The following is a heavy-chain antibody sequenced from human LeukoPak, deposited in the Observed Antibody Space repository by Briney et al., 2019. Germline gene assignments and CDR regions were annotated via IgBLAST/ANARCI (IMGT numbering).Heavy chain of an antibody. CDR1: GFTFSSYG. Sequence: GRSLRLSCAASGFTFSSYGIHWVRQAPGKGLEWVSAISGSGGSTYYADSVKGRFTISRDNSKNTLYLQMNSLRAEDTAVYYCAKAALSSRSPVGYWGQGTLVTVSS. CDR2: ISGSGGST. J-gene: IGHJ4*02. CDR3: AKAALSSRSPVGY. D-gene: IGHD2/OR15-2a*01. V-gene: IGHV3-23*01.